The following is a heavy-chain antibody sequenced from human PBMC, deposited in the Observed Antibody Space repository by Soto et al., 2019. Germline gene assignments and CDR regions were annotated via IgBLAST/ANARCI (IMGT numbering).Heavy chain of an antibody. Sequence: QVQLVQSGAEVKKPGASVKVSCKASGYTFTRYNMHWVRQAPGQRLEWMGWINAGNGNTKYSRKFQGRVTLTRDTSANTAYMELCSLTSEDTAVYYCARPKDYDDCLDSWAKGTLVTVSS. CDR2: INAGNGNT. J-gene: IGHJ4*02. CDR3: ARPKDYDDCLDS. V-gene: IGHV1-3*01. D-gene: IGHD3-22*01. CDR1: GYTFTRYN.